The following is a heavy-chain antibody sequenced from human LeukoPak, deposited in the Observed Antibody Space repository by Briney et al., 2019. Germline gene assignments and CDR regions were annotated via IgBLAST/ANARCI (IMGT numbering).Heavy chain of an antibody. V-gene: IGHV4-59*08. CDR2: IYYSGST. CDR1: GGSISIYY. J-gene: IGHJ4*02. D-gene: IGHD3-16*01. CDR3: ARLISNAYYFDY. Sequence: SETLSLTCTVSGGSISIYYRSWIRQPPGKGLEWIGYIYYSGSTNYNPSLKSRVTISVDTSKNQFSLKLSSVTAADTAVYYCARLISNAYYFDYWGQGTLVTVSS.